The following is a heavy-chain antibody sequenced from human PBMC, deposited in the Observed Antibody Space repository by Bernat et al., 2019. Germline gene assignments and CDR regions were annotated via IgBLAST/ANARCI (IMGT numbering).Heavy chain of an antibody. CDR1: GFTFSSYS. V-gene: IGHV3-48*01. Sequence: EVQLVESGGGLVQPGGSLRLSCAASGFTFSSYSMNWVRQAPGKGLEWVSYIHSSSSTIYYADSVKGRFTISRDNAKNSLYLQMNSLRAEDTAVYYCARGTSTSAPYMDVWGKGTTVTVSS. CDR3: ARGTSTSAPYMDV. J-gene: IGHJ6*03. CDR2: IHSSSSTI.